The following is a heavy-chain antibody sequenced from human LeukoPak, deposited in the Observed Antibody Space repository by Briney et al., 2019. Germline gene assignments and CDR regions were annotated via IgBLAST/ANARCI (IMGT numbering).Heavy chain of an antibody. J-gene: IGHJ6*02. D-gene: IGHD3-22*01. CDR1: GFTFSSYW. V-gene: IGHV3-21*01. CDR2: ISSSSSYI. CDR3: ARDRVITMIVVVSLGTYGMDV. Sequence: GGSLRLSCAASGFTFSSYWMNWARQAPGKGLEWVSSISSSSSYIYYADSVKGRFTISRDNAKNSLYLQMNSLRAEDTAVYYCARDRVITMIVVVSLGTYGMDVWGQGTTVTVSS.